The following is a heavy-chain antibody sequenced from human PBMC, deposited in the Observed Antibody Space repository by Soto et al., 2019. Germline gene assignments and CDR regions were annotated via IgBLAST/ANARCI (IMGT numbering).Heavy chain of an antibody. J-gene: IGHJ6*02. CDR3: AHRRGGSSSWYK. D-gene: IGHD6-13*01. CDR1: GFSLSTSGVG. Sequence: QITLKESCPALVKSTQSLTLTCTFSGFSLSTSGVGVGWIRQPPGKALVWLALIYWDDDKRYSPSLKSRLTMTKETSNSEVVQTMTNMDPGDTATYYCAHRRGGSSSWYKWGQGTTVTVS. V-gene: IGHV2-5*02. CDR2: IYWDDDK.